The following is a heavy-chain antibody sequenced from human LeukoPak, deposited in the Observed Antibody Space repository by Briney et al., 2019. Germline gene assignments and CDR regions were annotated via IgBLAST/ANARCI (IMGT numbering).Heavy chain of an antibody. Sequence: SETLSLTCAVSGGSISSSNWWSWVRQPPGKGLEWIGEIYHSGSTNYNPSLKSRVTISVDTSKNQFSLKLSSVTAADTAVYYCYQSEQLVLPDYWGQGTLVTVSS. J-gene: IGHJ4*02. CDR1: GGSISSSNW. CDR2: IYHSGST. CDR3: YQSEQLVLPDY. D-gene: IGHD6-13*01. V-gene: IGHV4-4*02.